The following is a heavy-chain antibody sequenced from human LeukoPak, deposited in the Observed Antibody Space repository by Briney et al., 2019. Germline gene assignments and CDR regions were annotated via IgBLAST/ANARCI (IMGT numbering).Heavy chain of an antibody. CDR2: INPSGGST. CDR3: ARDSFTIFGVVIRSYGMDV. CDR1: GYTFTSYG. Sequence: ASVKVSCKASGYTFTSYGISWVRQAPGQGLEWMGIINPSGGSTSYAQKFQGRVTMTRDTSTSTVYMELSSLRSEDTAVYYCARDSFTIFGVVIRSYGMDVWGQGTTVTVSS. V-gene: IGHV1-46*01. J-gene: IGHJ6*02. D-gene: IGHD3-3*01.